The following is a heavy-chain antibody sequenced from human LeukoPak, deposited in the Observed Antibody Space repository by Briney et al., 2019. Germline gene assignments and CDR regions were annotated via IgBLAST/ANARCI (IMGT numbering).Heavy chain of an antibody. CDR3: AKRGVVIRVILVGFHKEAYYFDS. V-gene: IGHV3-23*01. J-gene: IGHJ4*02. CDR2: IRDSGGRT. D-gene: IGHD3-22*01. Sequence: GGSLRLSCAVSGITLSNYGMSWVRQAPGKGLEWVAGIRDSGGRTNYADSVKGRFTISRDSPKNTLYLQMNSLRAEDTAVYFCAKRGVVIRVILVGFHKEAYYFDSWGQGALVTVSS. CDR1: GITLSNYG.